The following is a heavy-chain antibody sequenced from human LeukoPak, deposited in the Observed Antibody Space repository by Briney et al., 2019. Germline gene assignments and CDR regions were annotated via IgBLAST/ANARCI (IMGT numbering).Heavy chain of an antibody. CDR2: ISGSGGST. D-gene: IGHD4-11*01. CDR1: GFTFSSYA. V-gene: IGHV3-23*01. J-gene: IGHJ6*02. CDR3: ARSNTMTSNYYYGMDV. Sequence: GGSLRLSCAASGFTFSSYAMSWVRQAPGKGLEWVSAISGSGGSTYYADSVKGRFTISRDNSKNTLDLQMSSLRAADTAVYYCARSNTMTSNYYYGMDVWGQGTTVTVSS.